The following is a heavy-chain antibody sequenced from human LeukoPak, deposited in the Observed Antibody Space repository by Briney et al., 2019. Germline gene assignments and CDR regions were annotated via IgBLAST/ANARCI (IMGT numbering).Heavy chain of an antibody. CDR1: GFTFSSYA. V-gene: IGHV3-23*01. Sequence: PGGSLRLSCAASGFTFSSYAMSWVCQAPGKGLEWVSAISGSGGSTYYADSVKGRFTISRDNSKNTLYLQMNSLRAEDTAVYYCAKARRAWSGSDFDYWGQGTLVAVSS. D-gene: IGHD3-3*01. CDR2: ISGSGGST. CDR3: AKARRAWSGSDFDY. J-gene: IGHJ4*02.